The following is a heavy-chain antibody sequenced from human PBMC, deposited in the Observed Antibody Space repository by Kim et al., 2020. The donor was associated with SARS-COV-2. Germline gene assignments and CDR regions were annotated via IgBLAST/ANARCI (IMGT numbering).Heavy chain of an antibody. D-gene: IGHD3-22*01. Sequence: GGSLRLSCSASGFTFSSYAMHWVRQAPGKGLEYVSAISSNGGSTYYADSVKGRFTISRDNSKNTLYLQMSSLRAEDTAVYYCVNQRKLHDSSGYLKATRYYFDYWGQGTLVTVSS. V-gene: IGHV3-64D*09. J-gene: IGHJ4*02. CDR2: ISSNGGST. CDR1: GFTFSSYA. CDR3: VNQRKLHDSSGYLKATRYYFDY.